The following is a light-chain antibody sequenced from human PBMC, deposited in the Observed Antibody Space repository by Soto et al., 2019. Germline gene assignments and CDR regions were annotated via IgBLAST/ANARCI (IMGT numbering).Light chain of an antibody. CDR2: DTS. CDR1: QSVSRY. Sequence: EIVLTQSPATLSLSPGERATLSCRASQSVSRYLAWYQHKPGQAPRLLIYDTSNRATGIPARFSGSRSGTDFTLTISSLEPEDFAVYYCQQRSNWPPTFGQGTKVEIK. V-gene: IGKV3-11*01. J-gene: IGKJ1*01. CDR3: QQRSNWPPT.